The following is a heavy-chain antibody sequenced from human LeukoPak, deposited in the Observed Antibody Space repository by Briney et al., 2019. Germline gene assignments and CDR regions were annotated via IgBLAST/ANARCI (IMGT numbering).Heavy chain of an antibody. Sequence: PGGSLRLSCAAPGFTFSTYAMSWVRQAPGKGLEWVSVISSSGGSTYYADSVKGRFTISRDASKNVLYLQMNSLRAEDTAVYYCAKRTSGLYFDYWGQGTLVTVSS. CDR1: GFTFSTYA. J-gene: IGHJ4*02. D-gene: IGHD3-10*01. CDR3: AKRTSGLYFDY. CDR2: ISSSGGST. V-gene: IGHV3-23*01.